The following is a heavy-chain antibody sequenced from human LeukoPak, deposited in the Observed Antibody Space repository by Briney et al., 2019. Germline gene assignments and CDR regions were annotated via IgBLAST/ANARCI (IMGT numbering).Heavy chain of an antibody. D-gene: IGHD3-3*01. V-gene: IGHV3-23*01. J-gene: IGHJ4*02. CDR1: GFTFSSYA. CDR2: ISGSGGST. Sequence: GGSLRLSCAASGFTFSSYAMSWVRQAPGKGLEWVSAISGSGGSTYYADPVKGRFTISRDNSKNTLYLQMNSLRAEDTAVYYCAKDSITIFGVVIIPDWGQGTLVTVTS. CDR3: AKDSITIFGVVIIPD.